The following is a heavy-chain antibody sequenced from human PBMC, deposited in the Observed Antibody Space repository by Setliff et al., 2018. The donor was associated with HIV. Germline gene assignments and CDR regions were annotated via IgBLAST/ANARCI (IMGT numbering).Heavy chain of an antibody. CDR3: ARDLLGSSSLVDY. V-gene: IGHV4-61*09. Sequence: SETLSLTCSVSGASITRGGDFWSWIRQPAGKGLEWIGHIHTSGSSSYNPSLKSRVIISLDTSKNQISLKLNSVTAADTAVYYCARDLLGSSSLVDYWGQGTLVTVSS. J-gene: IGHJ4*02. CDR2: IHTSGSS. D-gene: IGHD6-6*01. CDR1: GASITRGGDF.